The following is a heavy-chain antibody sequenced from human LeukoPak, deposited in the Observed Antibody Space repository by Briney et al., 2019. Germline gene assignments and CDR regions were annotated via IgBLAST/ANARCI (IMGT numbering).Heavy chain of an antibody. J-gene: IGHJ6*02. D-gene: IGHD6-19*01. Sequence: PSATLSLTCTVSGGSISSYYWSWIRPPPGKGLEGIGYIYYSGSTNYNPSLKSRVTISVDTSKNQFSLKLSSVTAADTAVYYCARDRGSAPYYYYGMDVWGQGTTVTVSS. V-gene: IGHV4-59*01. CDR1: GGSISSYY. CDR2: IYYSGST. CDR3: ARDRGSAPYYYYGMDV.